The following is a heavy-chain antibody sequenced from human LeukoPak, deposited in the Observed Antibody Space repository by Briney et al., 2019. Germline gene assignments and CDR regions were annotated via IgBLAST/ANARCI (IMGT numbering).Heavy chain of an antibody. J-gene: IGHJ4*02. CDR1: GGTFSSYA. CDR3: ARDIRLSGYFDY. D-gene: IGHD2-15*01. Sequence: WASVKVSCTASGGTFSSYAISWVRQAPGQGLEWMGGIIPIFGTANYAQKFQGRVTITADESTSTAYMELSSLRSEDTAVYYGARDIRLSGYFDYWGQGTLVTVSS. V-gene: IGHV1-69*13. CDR2: IIPIFGTA.